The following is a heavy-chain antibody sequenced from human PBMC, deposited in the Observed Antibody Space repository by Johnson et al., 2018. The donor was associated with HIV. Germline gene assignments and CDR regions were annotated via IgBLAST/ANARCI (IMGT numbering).Heavy chain of an antibody. Sequence: EVQLVESGGSVVRPGGSLRLSCAASGFNFDDYGMSWVRQAPGKGLEWVSGISWNSGSIGYADSVKGRFTISRDNAKNSLYLQMNSLRAEDTALYYCAKGRRGAIFGVARSAFDIWGQGTMVTVSS. CDR3: AKGRRGAIFGVARSAFDI. J-gene: IGHJ3*02. D-gene: IGHD3-3*01. CDR1: GFNFDDYG. V-gene: IGHV3-20*04. CDR2: ISWNSGSI.